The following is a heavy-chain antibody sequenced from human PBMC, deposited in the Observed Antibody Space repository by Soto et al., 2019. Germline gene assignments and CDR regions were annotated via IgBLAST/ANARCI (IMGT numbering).Heavy chain of an antibody. Sequence: PSETLSLTCTVSGDSISKTNWWSWVRQPPGKGLEWIGEIHQSGSTNYSPSLKGRVTISVDNSKNQFSLKLRSVSAADTAVYYCARVSRNTGTIQDNWFDPWGQGTLVTVSS. J-gene: IGHJ5*02. CDR3: ARVSRNTGTIQDNWFDP. CDR1: GDSISKTNW. CDR2: IHQSGST. V-gene: IGHV4-4*02. D-gene: IGHD1-7*01.